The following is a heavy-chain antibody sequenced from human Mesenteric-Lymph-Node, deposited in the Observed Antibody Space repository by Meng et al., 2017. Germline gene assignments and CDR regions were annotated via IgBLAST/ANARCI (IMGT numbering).Heavy chain of an antibody. V-gene: IGHV4-39*07. CDR1: GGSISSSSYY. J-gene: IGHJ4*02. Sequence: SETLSLTCTVSGGSISSSSYYWGWIRQPPGKGLEWIGSIYYSGSTYYNPSLKSRVTISVDTSKDQFSLKLSSVTAADTAVYYCARRDVWGSYDYWGQGTLVTVS. CDR3: ARRDVWGSYDY. CDR2: IYYSGST. D-gene: IGHD3-16*01.